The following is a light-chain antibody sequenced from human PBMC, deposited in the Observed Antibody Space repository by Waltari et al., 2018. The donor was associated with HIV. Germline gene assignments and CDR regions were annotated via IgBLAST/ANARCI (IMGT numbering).Light chain of an antibody. CDR1: NIGSKS. CDR2: DDS. CDR3: QVWDSSSDHYV. J-gene: IGLJ1*01. Sequence: SYVLPQPPSVSVAPGQTARITCGGNNIGSKSVHWYQQRPGQAPVLVVYDDSDRPAGIPDRFSGSKSGNTATLTISRAEAGDEADYYCQVWDSSSDHYVFGTGTKVTV. V-gene: IGLV3-21*02.